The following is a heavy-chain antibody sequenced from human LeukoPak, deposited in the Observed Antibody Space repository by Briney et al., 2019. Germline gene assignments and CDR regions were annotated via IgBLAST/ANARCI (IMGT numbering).Heavy chain of an antibody. D-gene: IGHD6-19*01. CDR2: IYYSGSA. CDR1: GDSISIYY. Sequence: SETLSLTCTVSGDSISIYYWSWIRQPPGKGLEWIGYIYYSGSAYYNPSLKSRLTLSVDTSKNQFSLRLSSVTAADTAVYYCARDWNYKAGTGGFDYWGQGTLVTVSS. CDR3: ARDWNYKAGTGGFDY. V-gene: IGHV4-59*06. J-gene: IGHJ4*02.